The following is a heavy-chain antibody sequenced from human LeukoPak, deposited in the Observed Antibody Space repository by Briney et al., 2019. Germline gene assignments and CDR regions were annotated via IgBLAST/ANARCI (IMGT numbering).Heavy chain of an antibody. Sequence: SETLSLTCTVSGDSISSGDYYWSWIRQPPGKDLEWIGCIYHSGSRYYNPSLKTRVSISKGASKNQFSLKLISVTAADTAIYCARATGWPKGSGTFNYYYGLDVWGQGTTVTVSS. CDR2: IYHSGSR. CDR3: ARATGWPKGSGTFNYYYGLDV. D-gene: IGHD3-10*01. CDR1: GDSISSGDYY. V-gene: IGHV4-30-4*01. J-gene: IGHJ6*02.